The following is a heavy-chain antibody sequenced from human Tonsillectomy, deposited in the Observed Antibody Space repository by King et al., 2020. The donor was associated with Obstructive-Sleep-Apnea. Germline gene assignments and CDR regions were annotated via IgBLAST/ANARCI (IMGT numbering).Heavy chain of an antibody. CDR2: IYYSGNT. CDR1: GGSISSGGYS. D-gene: IGHD6-13*01. J-gene: IGHJ4*02. V-gene: IGHV4-30-4*07. CDR3: AREVVDGDSSSWYFDD. Sequence: VQLQESGPGLVKPSQTLSLTCAVSGGSISSGGYSWSWIRQPPGKGLEWIGYIYYSGNTYYNPSLKSRVTISVDTSKNQFSLKLSSVTAADTAVYYCAREVVDGDSSSWYFDDWGQGTLVTVSS.